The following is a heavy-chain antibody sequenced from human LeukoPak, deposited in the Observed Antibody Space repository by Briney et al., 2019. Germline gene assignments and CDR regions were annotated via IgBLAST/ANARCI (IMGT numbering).Heavy chain of an antibody. CDR1: GFTFSSYS. V-gene: IGHV3-21*01. CDR3: ARWAGYCSGGSCYSSRVFDY. Sequence: PGGSLRLSCAASGFTFSSYSMNWVRQAPGKGLEWVSSISSSSSYIYYADSVKGRFTISRDHAKNSLYLQMNSLRAEDTAVYYCARWAGYCSGGSCYSSRVFDYWGQGTLVTVSS. D-gene: IGHD2-15*01. CDR2: ISSSSSYI. J-gene: IGHJ4*02.